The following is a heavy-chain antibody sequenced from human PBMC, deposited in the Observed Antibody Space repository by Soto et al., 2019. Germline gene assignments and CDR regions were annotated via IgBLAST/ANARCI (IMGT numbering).Heavy chain of an antibody. V-gene: IGHV4-34*01. CDR3: ARGRIGYCSSTSCYTWFDP. J-gene: IGHJ5*02. D-gene: IGHD2-2*02. CDR1: GGSFSGYS. Sequence: PSETMSLTCAVYGGSFSGYSWSWIRQPPGKGLEWIGEINHSGSTNYNPSLKSRVTISVDTSKNQFSLKLSSVTAADTAVYYCARGRIGYCSSTSCYTWFDPWGQGTLVTVSS. CDR2: INHSGST.